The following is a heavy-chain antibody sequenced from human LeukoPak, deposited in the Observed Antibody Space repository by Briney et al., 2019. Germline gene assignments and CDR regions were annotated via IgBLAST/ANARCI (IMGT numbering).Heavy chain of an antibody. CDR3: ARDQYYDSKGWFDP. J-gene: IGHJ5*02. V-gene: IGHV1-18*01. D-gene: IGHD3-22*01. CDR2: INTYIGNT. Sequence: ASVKVSCKASGYTFTSHGISWVRQAPGQGLEWMGWINTYIGNTYYAQKLQGRVTMTTDTSTSTAYTELRSLRSDDTAVYYCARDQYYDSKGWFDPWGQGTLVTVSS. CDR1: GYTFTSHG.